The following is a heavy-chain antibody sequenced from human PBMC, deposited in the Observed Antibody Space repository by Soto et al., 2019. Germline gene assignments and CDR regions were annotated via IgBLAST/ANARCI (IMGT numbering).Heavy chain of an antibody. D-gene: IGHD6-6*01. Sequence: GGSLRLSCAASGFTFSSYSVSWFRQAPGKGLEMVSAISGSGGSKYYADSVKGRFTISRDNFMNTLYLQMNSLRVEDMVVYYCAKDQEYSSSIGFDYWGQGTLVTVSS. V-gene: IGHV3-23*01. CDR2: ISGSGGSK. CDR1: GFTFSSYS. J-gene: IGHJ4*02. CDR3: AKDQEYSSSIGFDY.